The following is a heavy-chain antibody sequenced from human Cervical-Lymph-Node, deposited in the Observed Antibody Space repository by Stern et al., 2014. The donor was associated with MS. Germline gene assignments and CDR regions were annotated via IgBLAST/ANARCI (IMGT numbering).Heavy chain of an antibody. D-gene: IGHD6-13*01. CDR1: GYTLTTYG. V-gene: IGHV1-18*01. CDR2: VNPYNDNT. Sequence: VQLVESGPEVKKPGASVKVSCKASGYTLTTYGITWVRQVPGQGLEWMGWVNPYNDNTNYAQKFQGRLTMTTDTSRSTAYMELRSLTSDDTAVYFCARDPFTAESXTCDHWGQGTLVTVSS. CDR3: ARDPFTAESXTCDH. J-gene: IGHJ4*02.